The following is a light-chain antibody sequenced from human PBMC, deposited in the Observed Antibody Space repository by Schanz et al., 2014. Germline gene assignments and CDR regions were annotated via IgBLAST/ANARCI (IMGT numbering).Light chain of an antibody. J-gene: IGKJ2*01. V-gene: IGKV3-15*01. CDR2: GAS. CDR3: QRHGSSPLYT. CDR1: QSVSTY. Sequence: EIVMTQSPVTLSVSPGERATLSCRASQSVSTYLAWYQQKPGQAPRLLIYGASTRATGIPARFSGSGSGTEFTLTISSLEPEDFAVYYCQRHGSSPLYTFGQGTKVEVK.